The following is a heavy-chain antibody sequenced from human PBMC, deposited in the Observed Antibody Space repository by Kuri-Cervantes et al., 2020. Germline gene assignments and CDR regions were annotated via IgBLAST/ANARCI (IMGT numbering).Heavy chain of an antibody. V-gene: IGHV3-20*04. Sequence: GGSLRLSCAASGFTFDDYGMSWVRQAPGKGLEWVSGINWNGGSTGYADSVKGRFTISRDNSKNTLYLQMNSLRAEDTAVYYCARDWDSAARPSRDAFDIWGQGTMVTVSS. J-gene: IGHJ3*02. CDR2: INWNGGST. CDR3: ARDWDSAARPSRDAFDI. CDR1: GFTFDDYG. D-gene: IGHD6-6*01.